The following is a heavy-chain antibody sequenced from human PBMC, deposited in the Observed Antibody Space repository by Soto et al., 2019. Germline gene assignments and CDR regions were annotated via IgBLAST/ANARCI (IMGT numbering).Heavy chain of an antibody. CDR1: GGSISSFY. J-gene: IGHJ3*02. CDR2: IYYSGST. CDR3: ARYSSSPSRAFDI. V-gene: IGHV4-59*01. D-gene: IGHD6-13*01. Sequence: SETLSLTCTVSGGSISSFYWSWIRQPPGKGLEWIGYIYYSGSTNYNPSLKSRVTISVDTSKKQFSLKLSSVTAADTAVYYCARYSSSPSRAFDIWGQGTMVTVSS.